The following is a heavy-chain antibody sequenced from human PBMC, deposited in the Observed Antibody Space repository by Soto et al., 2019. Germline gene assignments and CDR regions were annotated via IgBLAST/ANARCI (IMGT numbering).Heavy chain of an antibody. D-gene: IGHD6-19*01. CDR2: IHHSGST. J-gene: IGHJ1*01. CDR3: ARSFGWYAIDQ. Sequence: PSATLSLTCAVSGASISSEQSWSWVRQPPGKGLEWIGEIHHSGSTNNNPSLKSRVTMSVDKSENQFSLMLSSVTAADTAVYYCARSFGWYAIDQWGQGTLVTVSS. CDR1: GASISSEQS. V-gene: IGHV4-4*02.